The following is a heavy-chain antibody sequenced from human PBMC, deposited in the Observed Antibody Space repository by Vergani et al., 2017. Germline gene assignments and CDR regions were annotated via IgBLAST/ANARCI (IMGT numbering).Heavy chain of an antibody. CDR1: GYTFTGYY. D-gene: IGHD1-26*01. CDR2: INPSGGST. V-gene: IGHV1-46*01. CDR3: ARADSGSYWLVNWGSGHNWFDP. Sequence: QVQLVQSGAEVKKPGASVKVSCKASGYTFTGYYMHWVRQAPGQGLEWMGWINPSGGSTSYAQKFQGRVTMTRDTSTSTVYMELSSLRSEDTAVYYCARADSGSYWLVNWGSGHNWFDPWGQGTLVTVSS. J-gene: IGHJ5*02.